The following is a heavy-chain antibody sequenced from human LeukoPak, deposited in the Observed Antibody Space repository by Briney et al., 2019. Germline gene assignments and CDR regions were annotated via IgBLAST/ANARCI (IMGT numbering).Heavy chain of an antibody. CDR2: ISYDGSNK. CDR1: GFTFSSYA. CDR3: ARDRIAAAPGRYFDY. V-gene: IGHV3-30-3*01. Sequence: GGSLRLSCAASGFTFSSYAMHRVRQAPGKGLEWVAVISYDGSNKYYADSVKGRFTISRDNSKNTLYLQMNSLRAEDTAVYYCARDRIAAAPGRYFDYWGQGTLVTVSS. J-gene: IGHJ4*02. D-gene: IGHD6-13*01.